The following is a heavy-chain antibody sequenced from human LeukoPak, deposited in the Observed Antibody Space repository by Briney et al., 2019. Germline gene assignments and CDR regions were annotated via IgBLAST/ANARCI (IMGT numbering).Heavy chain of an antibody. J-gene: IGHJ6*02. CDR2: ISSSSSYI. CDR3: ARGKTMNYGMDV. V-gene: IGHV3-21*01. CDR1: GFTFSSYS. D-gene: IGHD3-22*01. Sequence: GGSLRLSCAASGFTFSSYSMNWVRQAPGKGLEWVSFISSSSSYIYYADSVKGRFTISRDNAKNSLYLQMNSLRAEDTAVYYCARGKTMNYGMDVWGQGTTVTVSS.